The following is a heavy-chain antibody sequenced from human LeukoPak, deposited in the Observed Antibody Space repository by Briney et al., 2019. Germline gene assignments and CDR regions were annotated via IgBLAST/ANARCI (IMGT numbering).Heavy chain of an antibody. D-gene: IGHD1-26*01. V-gene: IGHV1-58*01. Sequence: ASVKVSCKASGFTFTSSAVQWVRQARGQRLEWIGWIVVGSGNTNYAQKFQERVTITRDMSTSTAYMELSSLRSEDTAVYYCAAVGDLVGALDYWGQGTLVTVSS. CDR3: AAVGDLVGALDY. CDR2: IVVGSGNT. CDR1: GFTFTSSA. J-gene: IGHJ4*02.